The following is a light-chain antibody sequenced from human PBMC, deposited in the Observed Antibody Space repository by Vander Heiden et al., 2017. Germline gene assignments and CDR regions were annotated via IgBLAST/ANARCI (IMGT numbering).Light chain of an antibody. CDR2: EVT. CDR3: ISYAGSNNLV. V-gene: IGLV2-8*01. CDR1: SSDVGGYKY. Sequence: QSALTQPPSASGSPGQSVTVSCTGTSSDVGGYKYVSWYQQHPGKAPKLMIYEVTKRPSGVPDCFSGSKSGNTASLTVSGLQAEDEADYYCISYAGSNNLVFGGGTKLTVL. J-gene: IGLJ2*01.